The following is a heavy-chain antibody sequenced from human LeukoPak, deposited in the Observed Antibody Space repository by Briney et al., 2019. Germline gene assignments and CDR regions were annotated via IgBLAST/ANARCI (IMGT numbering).Heavy chain of an antibody. CDR1: GGSISSYY. D-gene: IGHD3-22*01. V-gene: IGHV4-59*08. CDR3: ARHYDSISAFDI. Sequence: SETLSLTCTVSGGSISSYYWSWIRQPPGKGLEWIGYIYYSGSTNYNPSLKSRVTISVDTSKNQFSLKLSTVTAADTAVYYCARHYDSISAFDIWGQGTMVTVSS. J-gene: IGHJ3*02. CDR2: IYYSGST.